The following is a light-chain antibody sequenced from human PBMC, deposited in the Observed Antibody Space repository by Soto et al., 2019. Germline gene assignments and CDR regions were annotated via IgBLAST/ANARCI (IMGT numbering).Light chain of an antibody. Sequence: EIVLTQSPGTMSLSPGERATLSCRSSHSVRSSYLSWYQQKPGQAPRLLIYGASSMATGIPDRFSGSGSGTDFTLTISRLEPEDFAVYYCKQYGSTRWTFGQGTKVEIK. CDR3: KQYGSTRWT. CDR1: HSVRSSY. CDR2: GAS. J-gene: IGKJ1*01. V-gene: IGKV3-20*01.